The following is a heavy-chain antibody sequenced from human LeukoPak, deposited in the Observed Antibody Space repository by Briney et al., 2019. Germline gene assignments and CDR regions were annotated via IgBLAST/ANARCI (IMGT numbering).Heavy chain of an antibody. CDR2: ISSSGSTI. CDR1: GFTFSSYG. Sequence: GGSLRLSCAASGFTFSSYGMHWVRQAPGKGLEWVSYISSSGSTIYYADSVKGRFTISRDNAKNSLYLQMNSLRAEDTAVYYCARDLYYYGSGSYYTPSFDYWGQGALVTVSS. D-gene: IGHD3-10*01. CDR3: ARDLYYYGSGSYYTPSFDY. J-gene: IGHJ4*02. V-gene: IGHV3-48*04.